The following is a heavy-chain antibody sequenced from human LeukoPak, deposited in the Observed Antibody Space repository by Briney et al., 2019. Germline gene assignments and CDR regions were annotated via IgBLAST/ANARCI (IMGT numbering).Heavy chain of an antibody. J-gene: IGHJ4*02. CDR2: ISDSGST. V-gene: IGHV4-39*01. Sequence: SETLSLTCTVSGVSISSRPYYWGWVRQPPGKGLEWIGSISDSGSTYYNASLKSRATISVDTSKTHFSLMLSSVTAADAVFYYCATLEIGNYYLDYSGQGNLVTVSS. CDR1: GVSISSRPYY. CDR3: ATLEIGNYYLDY. D-gene: IGHD1-26*01.